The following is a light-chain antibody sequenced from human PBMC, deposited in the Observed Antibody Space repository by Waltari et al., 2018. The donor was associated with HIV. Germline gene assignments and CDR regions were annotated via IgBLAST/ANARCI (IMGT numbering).Light chain of an antibody. V-gene: IGLV3-9*01. Sequence: SYELTQPLSVSVALGQTARITCGGDNIGSKNVHWYQQKPGQAPVLVIYRNTNRPSGIPERCSGSNSGNTATLTITRAQVGDEADYYCHVWDRATGVFGTGTSVTVL. CDR2: RNT. J-gene: IGLJ1*01. CDR1: NIGSKN. CDR3: HVWDRATGV.